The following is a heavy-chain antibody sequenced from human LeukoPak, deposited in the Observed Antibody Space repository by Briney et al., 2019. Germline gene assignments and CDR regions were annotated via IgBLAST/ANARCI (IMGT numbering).Heavy chain of an antibody. V-gene: IGHV3-30*18. CDR2: LSYDGSNK. CDR1: GFTLSSFA. D-gene: IGHD4-17*01. CDR3: AKEHGDPALYGMDV. J-gene: IGHJ6*02. Sequence: GGSMRLSCAASGFTLSSFAIHWVRQAPGKGLEWVAVLSYDGSNKYYADSVKGRFTISRDNSKNTVYLQMNSLRAEDTAVYYCAKEHGDPALYGMDVWGQGTTVTVS.